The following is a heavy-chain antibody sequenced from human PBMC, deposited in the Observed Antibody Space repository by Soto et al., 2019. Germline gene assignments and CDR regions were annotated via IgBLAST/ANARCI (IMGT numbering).Heavy chain of an antibody. Sequence: EVQLVESGGGLVQPGGSLRLSCAASGFTLSSYSMHWVRQAPGKGLEWVSYISGSGGTIYHADSVKGRFTISRDNAKNSLCVQMNGLRDEDMAVYFCARETGLRSSGWSYYFDFWGQGTRVTVSS. V-gene: IGHV3-48*02. D-gene: IGHD6-19*01. J-gene: IGHJ4*02. CDR2: ISGSGGTI. CDR3: ARETGLRSSGWSYYFDF. CDR1: GFTLSSYS.